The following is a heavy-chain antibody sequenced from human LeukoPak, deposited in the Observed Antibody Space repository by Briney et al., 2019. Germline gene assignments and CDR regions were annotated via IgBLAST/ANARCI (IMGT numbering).Heavy chain of an antibody. CDR1: GGSISSSSYY. J-gene: IGHJ4*02. V-gene: IGHV4-39*01. CDR2: IYYSGST. Sequence: PSETLSLTCTVSGGSISSSSYYWGWIRQPPGKGLEWIGSIYYSGSTYYNPSLKSRVTISVDTSKNQFSLNLRSMQASDTAVYYCARAFCVGECFVLHIFFDSWGQGTLVTVSS. CDR3: ARAFCVGECFVLHIFFDS. D-gene: IGHD2-21*01.